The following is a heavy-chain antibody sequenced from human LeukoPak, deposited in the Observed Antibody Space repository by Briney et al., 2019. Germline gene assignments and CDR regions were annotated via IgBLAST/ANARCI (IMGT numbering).Heavy chain of an antibody. J-gene: IGHJ4*02. V-gene: IGHV3-30*02. CDR3: AKTMSPYYYDSSGF. CDR2: IRYDGSNK. CDR1: GFTFSSYG. Sequence: AGGSLRLSCAASGFTFSSYGMHWVRQAPGKGLEWVAFIRYDGSNKYYADSVKGRFTISRGNSKNTLYLQMNSLRTEDTAVYYCAKTMSPYYYDSSGFWGQGTLVTVSS. D-gene: IGHD3-22*01.